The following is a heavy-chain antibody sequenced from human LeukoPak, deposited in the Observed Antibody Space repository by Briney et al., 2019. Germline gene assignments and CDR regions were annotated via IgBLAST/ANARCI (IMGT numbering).Heavy chain of an antibody. CDR2: INHSGST. Sequence: KPSETLSLTCAVYGGSFSGYYWSWIRQPPGKGLEWIGEINHSGSTNYNPSLKSRVTISVDTSKNQFSLKLSSVTAADTAVYYCARQRIQLWPRYNWFDPWGQGTLVTVSS. CDR3: ARQRIQLWPRYNWFDP. V-gene: IGHV4-34*01. CDR1: GGSFSGYY. J-gene: IGHJ5*02. D-gene: IGHD5-18*01.